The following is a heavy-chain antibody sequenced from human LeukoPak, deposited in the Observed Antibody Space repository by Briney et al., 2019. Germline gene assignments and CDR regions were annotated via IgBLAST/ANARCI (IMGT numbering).Heavy chain of an antibody. D-gene: IGHD3-22*01. V-gene: IGHV4-34*01. CDR1: GGSFSGYY. J-gene: IGHJ4*02. Sequence: KPSETLSLTCAVYGGSFSGYYWSWIRQPPGKGLEWIGEINHSGSTNYNPSLKSRVTISVDTSKNQFSLKLSSVTAADTAVYYCARARYYYDSSGYYYPHYFDYWGQGTLVTVSS. CDR3: ARARYYYDSSGYYYPHYFDY. CDR2: INHSGST.